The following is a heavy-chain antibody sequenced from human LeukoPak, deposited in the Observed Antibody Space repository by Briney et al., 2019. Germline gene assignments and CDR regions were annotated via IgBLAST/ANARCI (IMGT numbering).Heavy chain of an antibody. V-gene: IGHV4-59*02. D-gene: IGHD2-8*01. CDR3: ATATRYCTNGVCYRGYYYMDV. J-gene: IGHJ6*03. Sequence: SETLSLTCTVSGDSVNDYYWNWIRQPPGKGLEWIGYIYYSGSTDYNPSLKSRVAMSVDTSKNQFSLKLSSVTAADTAVYYCATATRYCTNGVCYRGYYYMDVWGKGTTVTVSS. CDR2: IYYSGST. CDR1: GDSVNDYY.